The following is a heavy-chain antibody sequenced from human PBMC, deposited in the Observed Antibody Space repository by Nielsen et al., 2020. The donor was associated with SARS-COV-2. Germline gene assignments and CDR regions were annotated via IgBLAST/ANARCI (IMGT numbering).Heavy chain of an antibody. CDR1: GTSMSGFY. CDR3: ARTSGFDPDDAFDV. J-gene: IGHJ3*01. V-gene: IGHV4-59*01. Sequence: SETLSLTCSVSGTSMSGFYWNWVRQPPGKGLGWIGSIHNSGSTNYKSSLRSRVTMSVDGSKNQFPLKLTSVTAADTAVYYCARTSGFDPDDAFDVWGQGTMITVSS. D-gene: IGHD3-10*01. CDR2: IHNSGST.